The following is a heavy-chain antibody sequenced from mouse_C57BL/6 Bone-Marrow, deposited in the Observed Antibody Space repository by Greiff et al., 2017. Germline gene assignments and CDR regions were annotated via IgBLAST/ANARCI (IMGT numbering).Heavy chain of an antibody. CDR3: ARGGIDSNYWYFDV. V-gene: IGHV1-55*01. D-gene: IGHD2-5*01. J-gene: IGHJ1*03. Sequence: VQRVESGPVLVKPGASVKMSCKASGYTFTSYWITWVKQRPGQGLEWIGDIYPGSGSTNYNEKFKSKATLTVDTSSSTAYMQLSSLTSEDSAVYYCARGGIDSNYWYFDVWGTGTTVTVSS. CDR1: GYTFTSYW. CDR2: IYPGSGST.